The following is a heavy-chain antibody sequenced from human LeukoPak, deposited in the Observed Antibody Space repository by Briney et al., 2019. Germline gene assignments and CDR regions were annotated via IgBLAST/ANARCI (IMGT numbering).Heavy chain of an antibody. Sequence: QTGGSLRLSCAASEFTFSRYWMNWVRQAPGKGLEWVANIKQDGSEKYYVDSVKGRFTISRDNAKNSLYLQMNSLRVEDTAVYYCARATGTWGHDGFDIWGQGTMVTVSS. CDR3: ARATGTWGHDGFDI. J-gene: IGHJ3*02. CDR2: IKQDGSEK. D-gene: IGHD3-16*01. V-gene: IGHV3-7*05. CDR1: EFTFSRYW.